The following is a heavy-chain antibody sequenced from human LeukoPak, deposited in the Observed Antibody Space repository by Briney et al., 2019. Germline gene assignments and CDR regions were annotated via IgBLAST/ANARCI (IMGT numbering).Heavy chain of an antibody. CDR2: MSGSGGST. V-gene: IGHV3-23*01. J-gene: IGHJ4*02. CDR1: EFTFSSYA. Sequence: GGSLRLSCAASEFTFSSYAMNWVRQAPGKGLEWVSAMSGSGGSTYYADSVKGRFTISRDNAKNSLYLQMNSLRAEDTAVYYCARESSYDFWSGLPDYWGQGPLVTVSS. D-gene: IGHD3-3*01. CDR3: ARESSYDFWSGLPDY.